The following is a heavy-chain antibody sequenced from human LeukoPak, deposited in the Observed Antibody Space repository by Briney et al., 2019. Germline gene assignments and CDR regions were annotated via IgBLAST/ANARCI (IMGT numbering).Heavy chain of an antibody. CDR2: ISSSSIYI. V-gene: IGHV3-21*01. J-gene: IGHJ3*02. CDR1: GFTFSSYS. Sequence: PGGSLRLSCAGSGFTFSSYSMNWVRQAPGKGLEWVSSISSSSIYIYDADSVKGRFTISRDNAKNSLYLQMNSLRAEDTAVYYCAGMSSGWYGDAFDIWGQGTMVTVSS. D-gene: IGHD6-19*01. CDR3: AGMSSGWYGDAFDI.